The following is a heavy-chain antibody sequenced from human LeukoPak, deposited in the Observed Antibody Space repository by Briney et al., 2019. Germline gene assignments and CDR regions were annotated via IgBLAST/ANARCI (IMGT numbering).Heavy chain of an antibody. J-gene: IGHJ4*02. D-gene: IGHD6-19*01. Sequence: GASVKVSRKASGYTFTSYGISWVRQAPGQGLEWMGWISAYNGNTNYAQKLQGRVTMTTDTSTSTAYMELRSLRSDDTAVYYCARDRSRTYSSGIDILWGQGTLVTVSS. CDR2: ISAYNGNT. CDR3: ARDRSRTYSSGIDIL. V-gene: IGHV1-18*01. CDR1: GYTFTSYG.